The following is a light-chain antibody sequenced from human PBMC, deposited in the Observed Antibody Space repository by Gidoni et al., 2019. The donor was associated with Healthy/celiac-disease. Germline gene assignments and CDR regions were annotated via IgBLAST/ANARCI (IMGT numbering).Light chain of an antibody. CDR2: AAS. Sequence: DNQMTQSPSSLSASVGDRVTITCRASQSISSYLNWYQQKPGKAPKLLIYAASNLQSGVPSRFSGSGSGTDFTLTISSLQPEDFANYYCQQSYSAPHTFGQGTKLEIK. V-gene: IGKV1-39*01. CDR3: QQSYSAPHT. CDR1: QSISSY. J-gene: IGKJ2*01.